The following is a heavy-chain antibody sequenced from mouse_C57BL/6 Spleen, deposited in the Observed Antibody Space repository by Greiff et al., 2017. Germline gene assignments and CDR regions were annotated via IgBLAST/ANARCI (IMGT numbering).Heavy chain of an antibody. CDR3: ARVYGDYDGEYFDY. J-gene: IGHJ2*01. V-gene: IGHV1-69*01. D-gene: IGHD2-4*01. Sequence: QVQLQQPGAELVMPGASVKLSCKASGYTFTSYWMHWVKQRPGQGLEWIGEIDPSDSYTNYNQKFKGKSTLTVDKSSSTAYMQLSSLTSEDSAVYYCARVYGDYDGEYFDYWGQGTTRTVAS. CDR2: IDPSDSYT. CDR1: GYTFTSYW.